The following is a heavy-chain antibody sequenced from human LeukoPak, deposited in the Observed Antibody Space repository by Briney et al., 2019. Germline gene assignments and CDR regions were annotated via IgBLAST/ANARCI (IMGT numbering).Heavy chain of an antibody. Sequence: SETLSLTCAVYGGSFSGYYWSWIRQPPGKGLEWIGEINHSGSTNYNPSLKSRVTISVDTSKNQFSLKLSSVTAADTAVYYCARGDGGYGYWGQGPLVTVSS. J-gene: IGHJ4*02. CDR2: INHSGST. CDR1: GGSFSGYY. CDR3: ARGDGGYGY. D-gene: IGHD1-1*01. V-gene: IGHV4-34*01.